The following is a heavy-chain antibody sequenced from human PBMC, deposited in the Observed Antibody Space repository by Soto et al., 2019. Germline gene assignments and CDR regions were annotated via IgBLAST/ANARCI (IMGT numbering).Heavy chain of an antibody. CDR1: GGTFSTYS. V-gene: IGHV1-69*02. Sequence: QVQLVQSGAEVKKPGSSVKVSCKASGGTFSTYSMFWVRQAPGQGLEWIGRIIPIFGIANYAQKFQGRVTITADKSTSTAYMELSSLRSEDTALYYCTIGSWSGEVFDIWGQGTMVTVSS. J-gene: IGHJ3*02. CDR2: IIPIFGIA. D-gene: IGHD2-21*01. CDR3: TIGSWSGEVFDI.